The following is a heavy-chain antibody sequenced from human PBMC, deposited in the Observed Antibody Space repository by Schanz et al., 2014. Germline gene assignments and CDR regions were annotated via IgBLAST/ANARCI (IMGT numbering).Heavy chain of an antibody. D-gene: IGHD3-16*01. V-gene: IGHV3-23*04. CDR3: AKGGSSLDD. CDR1: GFSFGSYA. J-gene: IGHJ4*02. Sequence: EVFLVESGGGLVQRGGSLRLSCAASGFSFGSYAMSWVRQAPGRGLEWVSALSARGHRTQYADSVKGRFTISRDNSKNTLYLQMNSLRVEDTAVYYCAKGGSSLDDWGQGTLVTVSS. CDR2: LSARGHRT.